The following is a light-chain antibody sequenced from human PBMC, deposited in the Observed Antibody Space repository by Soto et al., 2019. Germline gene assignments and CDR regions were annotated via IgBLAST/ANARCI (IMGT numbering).Light chain of an antibody. Sequence: QSVLTQPASVSGSPGQSITISCTGTSSDVGSSNYVSWYQHHPGKAPQLIIFDVSNRPSGVSNRFSGSKSGNTASLTISGLQAEDEADYYCSSFTSSSTWVFGGGTKLTVL. V-gene: IGLV2-14*03. CDR1: SSDVGSSNY. J-gene: IGLJ3*02. CDR3: SSFTSSSTWV. CDR2: DVS.